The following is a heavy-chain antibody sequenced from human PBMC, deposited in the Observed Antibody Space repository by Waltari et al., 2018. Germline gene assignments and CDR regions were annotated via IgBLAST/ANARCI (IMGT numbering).Heavy chain of an antibody. D-gene: IGHD2-15*01. CDR3: TRDRVGYCSGGTCYSRWFDP. V-gene: IGHV1-24*01. CDR2: FDPEYGEA. Sequence: QVQLVQSGAEVKKPGASVKVSCRVSGYSLPESALHWVRQPPGKGLEWLGGFDPEYGEAVYAQEFQGRVTMTEDTSKDTAYMELSSLTYEDTAVYYCTRDRVGYCSGGTCYSRWFDPWGQGTLVTVSS. CDR1: GYSLPESA. J-gene: IGHJ5*02.